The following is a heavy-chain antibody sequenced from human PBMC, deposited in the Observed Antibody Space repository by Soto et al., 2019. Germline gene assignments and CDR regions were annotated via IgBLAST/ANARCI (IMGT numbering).Heavy chain of an antibody. D-gene: IGHD6-19*01. J-gene: IGHJ5*02. CDR2: IYYSGST. V-gene: IGHV4-59*01. CDR3: ARERSGWYVGWFDP. CDR1: GGSISSYY. Sequence: SETLSLTCTVSGGSISSYYWSWIRQPPGKGLEWIGYIYYSGSTNYNPSLKSRVTISVDTSKNQFSLKPSSVTAADTAVYYCARERSGWYVGWFDPWGQGTLVTVSS.